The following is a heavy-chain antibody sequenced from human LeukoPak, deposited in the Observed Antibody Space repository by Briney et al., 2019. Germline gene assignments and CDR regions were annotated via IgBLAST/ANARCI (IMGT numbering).Heavy chain of an antibody. CDR2: INHSGST. CDR1: GGSFSGYY. J-gene: IGHJ4*02. D-gene: IGHD3-10*01. Sequence: SETLSLTCAVYGGSFSGYYWSWIRQPPGKGLEWIGEINHSGSTNYNPSLKSRVTISVDTSKNQSSLKLSSVTAADTAVYYCARPPYPSSGTYYFYYWGQGTLVTVSS. CDR3: ARPPYPSSGTYYFYY. V-gene: IGHV4-34*01.